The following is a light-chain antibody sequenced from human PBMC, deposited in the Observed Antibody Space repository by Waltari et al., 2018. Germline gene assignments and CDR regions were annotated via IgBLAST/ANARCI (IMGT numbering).Light chain of an antibody. V-gene: IGLV2-14*03. J-gene: IGLJ2*01. CDR3: SSYSTSSSLIL. CDR2: DVN. CDR1: SSDVGGHDY. Sequence: QSALSQPASVSGSPGQSITISCTGASSDVGGHDYVSWYQQHPGKAPQLIIRDVNNRPPWVSNRFSGSKSGNTASLTISGLQAEDEADYYCSSYSTSSSLILFGEGTKVTVL.